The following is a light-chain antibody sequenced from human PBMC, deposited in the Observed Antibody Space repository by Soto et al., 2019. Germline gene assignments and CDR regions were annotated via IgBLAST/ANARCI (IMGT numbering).Light chain of an antibody. Sequence: EIVLTQSPATLSLSPGERATLSCRASQSVSSNLAWYQQKPGQAPRLLIYDASNRATGIPARFSGSGSGTDFTLTISSLEPEDFAVYYCQQRGNWPPTFGGGTKVEIK. J-gene: IGKJ4*01. V-gene: IGKV3-11*01. CDR1: QSVSSN. CDR2: DAS. CDR3: QQRGNWPPT.